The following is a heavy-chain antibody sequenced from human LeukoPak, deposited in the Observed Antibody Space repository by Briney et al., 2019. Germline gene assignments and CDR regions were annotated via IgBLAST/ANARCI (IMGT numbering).Heavy chain of an antibody. CDR1: GFTFSIYT. Sequence: GGSLRLSCAASGFTFSIYTMNWVRQAPGRGLEWVSSISTSSSYIYYADSVEGRFTISRDNAKNSLYLQMNSLRVEDAAVYYCARHRTASDYWGQGTLVTVSS. CDR3: ARHRTASDY. J-gene: IGHJ4*02. D-gene: IGHD3-16*02. CDR2: ISTSSSYI. V-gene: IGHV3-21*01.